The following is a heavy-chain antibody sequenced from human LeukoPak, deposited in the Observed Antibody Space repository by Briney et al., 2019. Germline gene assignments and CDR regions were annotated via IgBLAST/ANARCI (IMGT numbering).Heavy chain of an antibody. V-gene: IGHV3-30*02. Sequence: PGGSLRLSCAASGFTFSSYGMHWVRQAPGKGLEWVAFIRYDGSNKYYADSVKGRFTISRDNSKNTLYLQMNSLRAEDTAVYYCAKMGGTSGYDSEGPYYWGQGTLVTVSS. CDR1: GFTFSSYG. CDR3: AKMGGTSGYDSEGPYY. J-gene: IGHJ4*02. D-gene: IGHD5-12*01. CDR2: IRYDGSNK.